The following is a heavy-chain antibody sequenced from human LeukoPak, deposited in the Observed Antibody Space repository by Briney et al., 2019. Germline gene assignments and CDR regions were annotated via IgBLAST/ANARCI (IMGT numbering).Heavy chain of an antibody. J-gene: IGHJ4*02. CDR3: ARGQNYYDSSGYSPYYFDY. D-gene: IGHD3-22*01. CDR1: GGSISSGGYS. CDR2: IYHSGST. V-gene: IGHV4-30-2*01. Sequence: SETLSLTCAVSGGSISSGGYSWSWIRQPPGKGLEWIGYIYHSGSTYYNPSLKSRVTISVDRSKNQFSLKLSSVTAADTAVYYCARGQNYYDSSGYSPYYFDYWGQGTLVTVSS.